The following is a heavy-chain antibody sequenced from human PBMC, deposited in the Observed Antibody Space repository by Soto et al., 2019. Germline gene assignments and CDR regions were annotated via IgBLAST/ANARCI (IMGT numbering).Heavy chain of an antibody. CDR3: ARDGFYTDGRGPSNDGFDY. CDR2: IYYSGTT. D-gene: IGHD3-22*01. CDR1: GGSFGTYS. V-gene: IGHV4-59*12. J-gene: IGHJ4*02. Sequence: QVQLQQSGPGLVKPSETLSLTCAVSGGSFGTYSWNWIRQAPGKGLGWIGKIYYSGTTGYNPSLKSRVTLSIDTSPNDFSLSLISVTAADKAVYYCARDGFYTDGRGPSNDGFDYWGQGTLVTVSA.